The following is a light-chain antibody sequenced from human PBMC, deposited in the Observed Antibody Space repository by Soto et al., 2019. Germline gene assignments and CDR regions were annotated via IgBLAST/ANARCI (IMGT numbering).Light chain of an antibody. J-gene: IGLJ1*01. CDR3: QVWDSSSDHYV. CDR1: NIGSKS. V-gene: IGLV3-21*02. CDR2: DDS. Sequence: SYELTQPPSVSVAPGQTARITCGGNNIGSKSVHWYQQKPGQAPVLVVYDDSDRPSGLPERFSGSHSGNTATLTTSRVEAGDEADYCCQVWDSSSDHYVFGTGTEV.